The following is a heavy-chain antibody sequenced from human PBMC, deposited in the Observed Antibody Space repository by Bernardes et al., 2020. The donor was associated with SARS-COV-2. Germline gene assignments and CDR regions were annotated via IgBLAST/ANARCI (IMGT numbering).Heavy chain of an antibody. J-gene: IGHJ4*02. CDR3: AKAPGAYCSSTSCYEEYYFDY. V-gene: IGHV3-23*01. CDR1: GLTFNSYA. D-gene: IGHD2-2*01. Sequence: PKGSLVCSGLTFNSYAIRWVRRSPRKHLLWVPSLSVSGGSRYYADSVKRRFTISRDNSKNTLYLQMNSLRAEDTAVYYCAKAPGAYCSSTSCYEEYYFDYWGQGTLVTVSS. CDR2: LSVSGGSR.